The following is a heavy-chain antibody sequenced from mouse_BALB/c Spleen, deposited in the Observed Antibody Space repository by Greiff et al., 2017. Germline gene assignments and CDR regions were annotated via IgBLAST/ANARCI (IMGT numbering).Heavy chain of an antibody. CDR1: GYSITSGYY. CDR3: ARTITTATWGFAY. Sequence: EVQLVESGPGLVKPSQSLSLTCSVTGYSITSGYYWNWIRQFPGNKLEWMGYISYDGSNNYNPSLKNRISITRDTSKNQFFLKLNSVTTEDTATYYCARTITTATWGFAYWGQGTLVTVSA. CDR2: ISYDGSN. J-gene: IGHJ3*01. D-gene: IGHD1-2*01. V-gene: IGHV3-6*02.